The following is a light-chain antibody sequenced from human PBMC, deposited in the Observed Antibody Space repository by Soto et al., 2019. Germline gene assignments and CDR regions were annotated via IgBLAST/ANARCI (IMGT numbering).Light chain of an antibody. CDR2: GVN. CDR3: TSYAGSNNPVV. V-gene: IGLV2-8*01. Sequence: QSALTQPPSASGSPGQSVTISCTGTTSDVGSYNYVSWYQQHPDKAPKLIIYGVNERPSGVPDRVSGSKSGNTPSLTVSGLQAEDEADYYCTSYAGSNNPVVFGGGTKVTVL. J-gene: IGLJ3*02. CDR1: TSDVGSYNY.